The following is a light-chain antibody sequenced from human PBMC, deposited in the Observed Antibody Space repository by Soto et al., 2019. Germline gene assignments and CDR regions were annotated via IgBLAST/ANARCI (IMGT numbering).Light chain of an antibody. V-gene: IGKV3-20*01. J-gene: IGKJ1*01. CDR2: GAS. Sequence: EIVLTQSPGTLSLSPGERATLSCRASQSINNNYLAWYQQKRGQAPRLLIYGASSRATGIPDRFSGSGSETDFTLTISRLEREDFAVYYCQQYGGSPRTFGQGTKVEIQ. CDR1: QSINNNY. CDR3: QQYGGSPRT.